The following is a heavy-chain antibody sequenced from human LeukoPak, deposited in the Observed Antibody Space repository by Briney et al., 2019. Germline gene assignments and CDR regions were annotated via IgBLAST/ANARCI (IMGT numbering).Heavy chain of an antibody. J-gene: IGHJ6*03. Sequence: ASVKVSWKASGYTFTSYDINCGRQDTGQGLYWMEWMNPNSENTGYAQKFQGRVTMTRNTSISTAYMELSSLRSEDTAVYYCARVKYDFWSGYYSEADYYYYMDVWGKGTTVTVSS. CDR3: ARVKYDFWSGYYSEADYYYYMDV. V-gene: IGHV1-8*01. CDR2: MNPNSENT. D-gene: IGHD3-3*01. CDR1: GYTFTSYD.